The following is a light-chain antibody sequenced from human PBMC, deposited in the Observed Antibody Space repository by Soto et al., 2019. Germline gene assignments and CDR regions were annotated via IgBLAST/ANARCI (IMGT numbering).Light chain of an antibody. Sequence: QSALTQPPSASGSPGQSGTISCTGTSSDVGGYNSVSWYQHHPGKAPKLMIYEVSKRPSGVPDRFSGSKSANTASLTVSGLLAEDEADYYCSSYAGSNNYVFGTGTKLTVL. CDR2: EVS. CDR3: SSYAGSNNYV. CDR1: SSDVGGYNS. V-gene: IGLV2-8*01. J-gene: IGLJ1*01.